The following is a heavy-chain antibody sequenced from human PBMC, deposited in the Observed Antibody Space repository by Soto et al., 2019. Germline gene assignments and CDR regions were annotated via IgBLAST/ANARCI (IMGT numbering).Heavy chain of an antibody. CDR1: GYTFTNFD. CDR3: ARGLYAFDI. D-gene: IGHD2-2*01. CDR2: MNPNSGNT. Sequence: ASVKVSCKASGYTFTNFDINWVRQATGQGLEWLGWMNPNSGNTGSAQKFQGRVTMTRNTSISTAYMELSSLRSEDTAVYYCARGLYAFDIWGQGTMVTVSS. J-gene: IGHJ3*02. V-gene: IGHV1-8*01.